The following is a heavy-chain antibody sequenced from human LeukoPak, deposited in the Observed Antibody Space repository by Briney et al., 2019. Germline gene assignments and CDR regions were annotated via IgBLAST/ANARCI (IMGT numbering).Heavy chain of an antibody. CDR3: ARMGRYCSSTACHFDN. Sequence: GSLRLSCVASGFTFSNYAMDWVRQAPGKGLEWIADISSGSGTIYYTDSLKGRVTISRDNAKNSMFLQMNSLRAEDTAVYYCARMGRYCSSTACHFDNWGQGTLVTVSS. CDR2: ISSGSGTI. CDR1: GFTFSNYA. D-gene: IGHD2-2*01. V-gene: IGHV3-48*01. J-gene: IGHJ4*02.